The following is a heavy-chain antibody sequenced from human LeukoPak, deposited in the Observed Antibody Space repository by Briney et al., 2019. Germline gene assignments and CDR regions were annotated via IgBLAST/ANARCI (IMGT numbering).Heavy chain of an antibody. J-gene: IGHJ4*02. Sequence: PGGSLRLSCAASGFTFSSYGMNWVRQAPGKGPEWISYISRSGATIYYADSVKGRFTISRDNAKNSLYPQMSSLGAEDTAIYYCSRDRGGGDIYFDYWGQGTLVTVSS. CDR2: ISRSGATI. CDR1: GFTFSSYG. CDR3: SRDRGGGDIYFDY. V-gene: IGHV3-48*03. D-gene: IGHD2-21*02.